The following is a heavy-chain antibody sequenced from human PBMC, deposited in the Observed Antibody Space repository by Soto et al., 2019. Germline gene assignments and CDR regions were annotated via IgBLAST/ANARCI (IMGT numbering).Heavy chain of an antibody. V-gene: IGHV3-21*01. CDR2: ISSSSSYI. CDR1: GFTFSSYS. Sequence: EVQLVESGGGLVKPGGSLRLSCAASGFTFSSYSMNWVRQAPGKGLEWVSSISSSSSYIYYADSVKGRFTISRDNAKNSLYLQMNSLRAEDTAVYYCARAGQWLEGGDYWGQGTLVTVSS. CDR3: ARAGQWLEGGDY. D-gene: IGHD6-19*01. J-gene: IGHJ4*02.